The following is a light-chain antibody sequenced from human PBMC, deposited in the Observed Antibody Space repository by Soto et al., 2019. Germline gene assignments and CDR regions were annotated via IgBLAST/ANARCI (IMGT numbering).Light chain of an antibody. CDR2: DVS. J-gene: IGLJ1*01. CDR1: SSDVGGYNY. CDR3: SPYTSSSPRV. Sequence: QSALTQPASVSGSPGQSITISCTGTSSDVGGYNYVSWYQQHPGKAPKLMIYDVSNRPSGVSNRFSGSKSANTASLTISGLQAEYEADYYCSPYTSSSPRVFGTGTKLTVL. V-gene: IGLV2-14*01.